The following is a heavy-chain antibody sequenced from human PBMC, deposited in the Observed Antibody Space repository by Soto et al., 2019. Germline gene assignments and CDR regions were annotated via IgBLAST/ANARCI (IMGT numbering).Heavy chain of an antibody. CDR3: AREREYYDILTGPDY. CDR2: ISYDGSNK. CDR1: GFTFSNYV. D-gene: IGHD3-9*01. V-gene: IGHV3-30-3*01. Sequence: VQLLESGGGLVQPGGSLRLSCAASGFTFSNYVMSWVRQAPGKGLEWVAVISYDGSNKYYADSVKGRFTISRDNSKNTLYLQMNSLRAEDTAVYYCAREREYYDILTGPDYWGQGTLVTVSS. J-gene: IGHJ4*02.